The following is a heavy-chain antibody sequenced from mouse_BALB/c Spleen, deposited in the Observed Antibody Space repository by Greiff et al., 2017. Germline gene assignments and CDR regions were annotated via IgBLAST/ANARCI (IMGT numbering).Heavy chain of an antibody. CDR2: IWAGGST. CDR3: ARATYYPLYAMDY. V-gene: IGHV2-9*02. D-gene: IGHD2-10*01. J-gene: IGHJ4*01. Sequence: QVQLQQSGPGLVAPSQSLSITCTVSGFSLTSYGVHWVRQPPGKGLEWLGVIWAGGSTNYNSALMSRLSISKDNSKSQVFLKMNSLQTDDTAMYYCARATYYPLYAMDYWGQGTSVTVSS. CDR1: GFSLTSYG.